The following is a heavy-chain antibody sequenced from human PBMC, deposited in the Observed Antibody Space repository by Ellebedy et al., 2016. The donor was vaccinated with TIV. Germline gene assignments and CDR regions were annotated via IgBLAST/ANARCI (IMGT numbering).Heavy chain of an antibody. D-gene: IGHD6-6*01. Sequence: GESLKISCAASGFPLNTYGMHWVRQTPDRGLEWVAFISSDGSEKYYVGSVKGRFTISRDISKNTLYLEMNSLRGDDTAVYYCAEEGGSSRGASGMDVWGQGTTVIVSS. CDR1: GFPLNTYG. J-gene: IGHJ6*02. CDR3: AEEGGSSRGASGMDV. CDR2: ISSDGSEK. V-gene: IGHV3-30*18.